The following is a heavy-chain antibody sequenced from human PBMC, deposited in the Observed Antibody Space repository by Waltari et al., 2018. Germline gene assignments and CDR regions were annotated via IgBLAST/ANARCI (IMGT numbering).Heavy chain of an antibody. CDR2: VYHSGSA. Sequence: QVQLQESGPGLVKPSGTLSLTCAVPGASFSTNHWWSWVRQPPGKGLEWIGEVYHSGSANYNPSLESRVAISVDKSKNQFSLTMRSVTAADTAVYYCARVAVPAVTTNWFDPWGQGTLVTVSS. CDR1: GASFSTNHW. D-gene: IGHD2-2*01. J-gene: IGHJ5*02. CDR3: ARVAVPAVTTNWFDP. V-gene: IGHV4-4*02.